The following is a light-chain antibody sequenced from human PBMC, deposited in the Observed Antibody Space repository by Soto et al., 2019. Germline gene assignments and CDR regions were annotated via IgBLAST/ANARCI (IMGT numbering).Light chain of an antibody. Sequence: DIPMTQSPSSLSASVGDRVTITCRASLSIGSSLNWYQHKSGKAPKVLIYSASTLQSGVPSRFSGSGSGTDSTLTINSLQPEDFATYYCQQSNSIPKTFGQGTKVEIK. CDR3: QQSNSIPKT. CDR1: LSIGSS. V-gene: IGKV1-39*01. CDR2: SAS. J-gene: IGKJ1*01.